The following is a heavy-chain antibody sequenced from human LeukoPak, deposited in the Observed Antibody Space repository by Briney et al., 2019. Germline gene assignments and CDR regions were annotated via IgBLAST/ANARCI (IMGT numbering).Heavy chain of an antibody. CDR1: GGTFSSYA. D-gene: IGHD6-13*01. Sequence: GASVKVSCKASGGTFSSYAISWVRQAPGQGLEWMGGIIPIFGTANYAQKFQGRVTITADESTSTAYMELSSLRSEDTAVYYCARAGIAAAGGYYYYYGMDVWGQGTTVTVSS. CDR2: IIPIFGTA. CDR3: ARAGIAAAGGYYYYYGMDV. J-gene: IGHJ6*02. V-gene: IGHV1-69*13.